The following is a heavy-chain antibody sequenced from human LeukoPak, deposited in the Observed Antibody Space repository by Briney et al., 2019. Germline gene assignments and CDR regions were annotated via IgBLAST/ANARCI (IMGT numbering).Heavy chain of an antibody. Sequence: PAGSLRLSCAASGFTVSTSYMNWVRQAPGKGLEWVSVIYGGGSTYYADSVRGRFTISRDNSKNTLYLQMNSLRAEDTALYFCARGYSTGWLDFWGQGTLVTVSS. D-gene: IGHD6-25*01. V-gene: IGHV3-53*01. CDR3: ARGYSTGWLDF. CDR1: GFTVSTSY. J-gene: IGHJ5*01. CDR2: IYGGGST.